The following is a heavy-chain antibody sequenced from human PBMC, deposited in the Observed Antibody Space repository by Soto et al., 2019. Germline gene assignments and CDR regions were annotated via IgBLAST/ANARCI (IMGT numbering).Heavy chain of an antibody. CDR1: GGSISSGDYY. D-gene: IGHD3-16*01. CDR3: ARDRGSLAGFDY. J-gene: IGHJ4*02. CDR2: IYYSGST. V-gene: IGHV4-30-4*01. Sequence: SETLSLTCTVSGGSISSGDYYWSWIRQPPGKGLEWIGYIYYSGSTYYNPSLKSRVTISVDTSKNQFSLKLSSVTAADTAVYYCARDRGSLAGFDYWGPGTLVTVSS.